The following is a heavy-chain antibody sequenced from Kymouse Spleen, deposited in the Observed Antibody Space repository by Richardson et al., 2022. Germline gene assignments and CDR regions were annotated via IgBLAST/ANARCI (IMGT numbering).Heavy chain of an antibody. J-gene: IGHJ4*02. Sequence: QVQLVESGGGLVKPGGSLRLSCAASGFTFSDYYMSWIRQAPGKGLEWVSYISSSGSTIYYADSVKGRFTISRDNAKNSLYLQMNSLRAEDTAVYYCARDLLRYFDWLLSPLTTGAREPWSPSPQ. CDR1: GFTFSDYY. V-gene: IGHV3-11*01. D-gene: IGHD3-9*01. CDR2: ISSSGSTI. CDR3: ARDLLRYFDWLLSPLTT.